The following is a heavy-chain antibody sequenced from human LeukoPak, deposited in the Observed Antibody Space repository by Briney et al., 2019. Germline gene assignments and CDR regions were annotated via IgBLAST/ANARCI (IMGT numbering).Heavy chain of an antibody. J-gene: IGHJ4*02. CDR2: ITGSGGST. Sequence: PGGSLRLSCAASGFTFSNYAMSWVRQAPGKGLEWVSGITGSGGSTDYADSVKGRFTISRDNSKNTLYLQMNSLRAEDTAVYYCAKDSAGNTGYYYYWGQGTLVTVSS. CDR3: AKDSAGNTGYYYY. CDR1: GFTFSNYA. D-gene: IGHD3-9*01. V-gene: IGHV3-23*01.